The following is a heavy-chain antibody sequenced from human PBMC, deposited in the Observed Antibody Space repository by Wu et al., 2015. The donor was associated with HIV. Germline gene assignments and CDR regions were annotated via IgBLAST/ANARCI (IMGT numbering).Heavy chain of an antibody. Sequence: QVQLQQWGAGLLKPSETLSLTCAVYGGSFTGYYWSWIRQPPGKGLEWIGEINHSGGTNYNPSLKSRVTISVDTSKNQFSLKLSSVTAADTAVYYCARGRDCSSTTCYVYWFDPWGQGTLVTVSS. J-gene: IGHJ5*02. CDR1: GGSFTGYY. D-gene: IGHD2-2*01. CDR2: INHSGGT. CDR3: ARGRDCSSTTCYVYWFDP. V-gene: IGHV4-34*01.